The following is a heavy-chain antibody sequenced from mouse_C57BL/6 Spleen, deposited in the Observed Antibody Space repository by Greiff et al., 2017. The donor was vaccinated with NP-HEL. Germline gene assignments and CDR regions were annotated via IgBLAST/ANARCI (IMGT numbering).Heavy chain of an antibody. Sequence: QVQLQQPGAELVMPGASVKLSCKASGYTFTSYWMHWVKQRPGQGLEWIGEIDPSDSYTNYNQKFKGKSTLTVDKSSSTAYMQLSSLTSEDSAVYYCARSPSYLGVDYWGQGTSVTVSS. V-gene: IGHV1-69*01. D-gene: IGHD4-1*01. J-gene: IGHJ4*01. CDR2: IDPSDSYT. CDR1: GYTFTSYW. CDR3: ARSPSYLGVDY.